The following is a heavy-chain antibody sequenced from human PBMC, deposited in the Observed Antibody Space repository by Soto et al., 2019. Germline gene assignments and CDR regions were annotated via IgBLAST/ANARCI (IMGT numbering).Heavy chain of an antibody. D-gene: IGHD4-17*01. V-gene: IGHV3-23*01. CDR1: GFTISTFA. CDR2: ISGSGHIT. J-gene: IGHJ5*02. CDR3: AKSLRTTVTTVLLFDP. Sequence: EVQLLESGGGLVQPGGSLRLSCAASGFTISTFAMSWVRQAPGKGLEWVSGISGSGHITYYADSVKGRFTISRDISKNTLYLQMSSLIAEDTAVYHFAKSLRTTVTTVLLFDPLGQGTLVTVSS.